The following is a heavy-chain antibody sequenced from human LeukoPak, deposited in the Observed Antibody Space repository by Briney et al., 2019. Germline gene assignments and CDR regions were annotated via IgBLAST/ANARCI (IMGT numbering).Heavy chain of an antibody. D-gene: IGHD2-15*01. J-gene: IGHJ4*02. Sequence: GGSLRLSCAASGFTVSSNYMSWVRQAPGKGLEWVSVIYSGGSTYYADSVKGRFTISRDNSKDTLYLQMNSLRAEDTAVYYCARSHMSRGGGSCYIDYWGQGTLVTVSS. CDR2: IYSGGST. CDR1: GFTVSSNY. CDR3: ARSHMSRGGGSCYIDY. V-gene: IGHV3-53*01.